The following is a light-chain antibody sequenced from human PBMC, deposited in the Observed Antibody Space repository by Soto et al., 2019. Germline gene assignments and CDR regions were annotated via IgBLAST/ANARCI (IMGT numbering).Light chain of an antibody. J-gene: IGKJ2*01. CDR3: QLYGSSHMFS. CDR2: AAS. Sequence: EIVLTQSPGTLSLSPGEGATLSCRASQSISSSYLAWYQQKPGQAPRLLIYAASSRATGIPDRFSGSGSGTDFTLTISRLEPEDFAVYYSQLYGSSHMFSFGQGTKVDIK. CDR1: QSISSSY. V-gene: IGKV3-20*01.